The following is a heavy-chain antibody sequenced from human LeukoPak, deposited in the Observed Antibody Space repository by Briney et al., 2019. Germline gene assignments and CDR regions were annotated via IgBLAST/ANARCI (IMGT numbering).Heavy chain of an antibody. Sequence: SETLSLACTVSGGSISSYYWDWIRQPPGKGLEWIGYVSYTGTTNYNPSLNSRVTISVDSSKNQFSLKLSSVTAADTAVYYCARAEVLTDILTGYYLCAFDYWGQGTLVTVSS. D-gene: IGHD3-9*01. J-gene: IGHJ4*02. CDR3: ARAEVLTDILTGYYLCAFDY. V-gene: IGHV4-59*01. CDR1: GGSISSYY. CDR2: VSYTGTT.